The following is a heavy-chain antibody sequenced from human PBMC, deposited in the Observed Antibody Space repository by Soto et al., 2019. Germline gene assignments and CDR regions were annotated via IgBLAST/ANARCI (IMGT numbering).Heavy chain of an antibody. V-gene: IGHV3-23*01. CDR2: VDGSGGDT. D-gene: IGHD2-21*01. Sequence: GGSLRLSCAASGFTFSSHSMGWLRQAPGTGPEWVAFVDGSGGDTSYADSVKGRFTISRDNSENSLYLQTDSLRAEDTAVYYCARDGQSVAPYSLDVWGQGTTVTVSS. CDR1: GFTFSSHS. CDR3: ARDGQSVAPYSLDV. J-gene: IGHJ6*02.